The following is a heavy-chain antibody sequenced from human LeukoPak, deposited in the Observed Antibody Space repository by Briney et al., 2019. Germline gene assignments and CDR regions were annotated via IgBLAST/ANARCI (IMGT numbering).Heavy chain of an antibody. CDR1: GYTFTSHG. Sequence: WASVTVSFKASGYTFTSHGTSCVRQAPGQRLQWMGWISAYNGNTNYAQKLQGRVTMTTDTSTSTAYMERRSLRSDDTAVYYCARDPSPITIFGVVIISLDYWGQGTLVTVSS. CDR2: ISAYNGNT. CDR3: ARDPSPITIFGVVIISLDY. D-gene: IGHD3-3*01. V-gene: IGHV1-18*01. J-gene: IGHJ4*02.